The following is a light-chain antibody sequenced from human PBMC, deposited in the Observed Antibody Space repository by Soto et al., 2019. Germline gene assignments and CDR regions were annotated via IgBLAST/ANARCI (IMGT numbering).Light chain of an antibody. CDR3: SSYTSSSTSVV. Sequence: QSALTQPASGSGSPGQSITICCTGTSSDVGGYNYVSWYQQHPGKAPKLMIYDVSNRPSGVSNRFSGSKSGNTASLTISGLQAEDEADYYCSSYTSSSTSVVFGGGTKLTVL. V-gene: IGLV2-14*01. J-gene: IGLJ2*01. CDR1: SSDVGGYNY. CDR2: DVS.